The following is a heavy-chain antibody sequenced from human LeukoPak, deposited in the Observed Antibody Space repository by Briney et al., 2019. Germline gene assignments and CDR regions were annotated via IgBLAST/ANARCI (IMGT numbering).Heavy chain of an antibody. CDR1: GFTFSSYA. CDR3: ARDRVAAAGTLDY. D-gene: IGHD6-13*01. Sequence: GKSLRLSCAVSGFTFSSYAMHWVRQAPGKGLEWVAVISYDGGNKYYADSVTGRFTISRDNSKNTLYLQMNSLRPEDTAVFYCARDRVAAAGTLDYWGQGTLVTVSS. J-gene: IGHJ4*02. CDR2: ISYDGGNK. V-gene: IGHV3-30-3*01.